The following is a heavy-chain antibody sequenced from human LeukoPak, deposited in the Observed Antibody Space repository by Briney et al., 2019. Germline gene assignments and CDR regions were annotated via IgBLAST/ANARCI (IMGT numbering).Heavy chain of an antibody. V-gene: IGHV3-7*01. CDR3: ARDGTPIYSSGWVYMDV. J-gene: IGHJ6*04. CDR1: GFIFSDFS. Sequence: GGSLRLSCTVSGFIFSDFSMSWVRQAPGKGLEWVAKMSEDGNEIFYVDSVKGRFTISRDNTKKSLYLQLNSLRGEDTAVYYCARDGTPIYSSGWVYMDVWGKGTTVTISS. CDR2: MSEDGNEI. D-gene: IGHD6-25*01.